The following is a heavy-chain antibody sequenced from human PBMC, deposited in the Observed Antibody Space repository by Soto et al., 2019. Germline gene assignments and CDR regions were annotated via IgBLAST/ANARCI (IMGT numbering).Heavy chain of an antibody. D-gene: IGHD2-15*01. CDR2: IYYSGST. J-gene: IGHJ4*02. Sequence: SETLSLTCTVSGGSISSSSYYWGWIRQPPGKGLEWIGSIYYSGSTYYNPSLKSRVTISVDTSKNQFSLKLSSVTAADTAVYYCARGARGYCSGGSCSHFDYWGQGTLVTVSS. CDR1: GGSISSSSYY. CDR3: ARGARGYCSGGSCSHFDY. V-gene: IGHV4-39*01.